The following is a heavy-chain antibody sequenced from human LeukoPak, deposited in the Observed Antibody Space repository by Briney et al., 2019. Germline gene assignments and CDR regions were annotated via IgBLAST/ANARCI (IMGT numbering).Heavy chain of an antibody. D-gene: IGHD3-22*01. Sequence: ASVKVSCTASGYTFTSYAMNWVRQAPGRGLEWMGWINTNTGNPTYAQRFTGRFVFSLDTSVSTAYLQISSLKAEDTAVYYCARDLRGYYYDSSGYLAYWGQGTLVTVSS. CDR1: GYTFTSYA. V-gene: IGHV7-4-1*02. CDR3: ARDLRGYYYDSSGYLAY. J-gene: IGHJ4*02. CDR2: INTNTGNP.